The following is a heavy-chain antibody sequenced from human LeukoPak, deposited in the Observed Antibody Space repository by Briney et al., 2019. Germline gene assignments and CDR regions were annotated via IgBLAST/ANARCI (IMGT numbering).Heavy chain of an antibody. CDR1: GNTFAGYY. Sequence: GASVKLSCQASGNTFAGYYVRWVRQAPGQGLEWMGWINTHNGATNYAQHFQGRVTMTTDTAVTTAYTDLDGLISDDAAVYFCARGPIGGLRKGFDIWGQGTLVTVSS. J-gene: IGHJ4*02. V-gene: IGHV1-2*02. CDR2: INTHNGAT. D-gene: IGHD1-26*01. CDR3: ARGPIGGLRKGFDI.